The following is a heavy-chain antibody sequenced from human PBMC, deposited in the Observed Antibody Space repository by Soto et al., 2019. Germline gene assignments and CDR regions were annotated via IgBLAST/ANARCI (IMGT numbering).Heavy chain of an antibody. CDR3: ARHIRGAVTMNWFDP. CDR2: VHDSGST. D-gene: IGHD4-17*01. J-gene: IGHJ5*02. V-gene: IGHV4-39*01. CDR1: GGSIISSLYY. Sequence: PSETLSLTCTVSGGSIISSLYYWAWIRQPPGKGLEWIGSVHDSGSTYDNPSLKSRVTISVDTSKNQFSLILTSVTAADSAVYYCARHIRGAVTMNWFDPWGQGTLVPVSS.